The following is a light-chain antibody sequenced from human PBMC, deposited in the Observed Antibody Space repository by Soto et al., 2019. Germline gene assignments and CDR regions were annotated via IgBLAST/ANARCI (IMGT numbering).Light chain of an antibody. CDR3: KQYKEWPPFT. CDR2: GAS. J-gene: IGKJ5*01. V-gene: IGKV3-15*01. Sequence: EIVMTQSPATLSVSPGERATLSCRASQNINNNLAWYQQKPGQAPRLLIYGASTRATGIPARFSGSGSGTEFTLTISGLQSEDFAVYYCKQYKEWPPFTFGQGTRLEI. CDR1: QNINNN.